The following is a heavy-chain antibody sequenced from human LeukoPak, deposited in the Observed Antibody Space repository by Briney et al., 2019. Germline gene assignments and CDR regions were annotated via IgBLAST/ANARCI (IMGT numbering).Heavy chain of an antibody. D-gene: IGHD3-3*01. J-gene: IGHJ6*03. V-gene: IGHV1-8*01. CDR2: MNPNSGNT. CDR1: GYTFTSYD. Sequence: ASVKVSCKASGYTFTSYDINWLRQATGQGLEWMGWMNPNSGNTGYAQKFQGRVTMTRNTSISTAYMELSSLGSEDTAVYYCARLIGYYDFWSGYYHHYYYYYMDVWGKGTTVTVSS. CDR3: ARLIGYYDFWSGYYHHYYYYYMDV.